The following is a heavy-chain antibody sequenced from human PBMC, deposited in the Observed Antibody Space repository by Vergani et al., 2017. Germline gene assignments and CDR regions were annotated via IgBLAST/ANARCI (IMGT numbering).Heavy chain of an antibody. V-gene: IGHV4-39*01. CDR3: ARSRSSWYDYYFDY. D-gene: IGHD6-13*01. J-gene: IGHJ4*02. CDR1: GGSISSSSYY. CDR2: IYYSGST. Sequence: QLQLQESGPGLVKPSETLSLTCTVSGGSISSSSYYWGWIRQPPGKGLGWIGSIYYSGSTYYNPSLKSRFTISVDTSKNQFSLKLSSVTAADTAVYYCARSRSSWYDYYFDYWGQGTLVTVSS.